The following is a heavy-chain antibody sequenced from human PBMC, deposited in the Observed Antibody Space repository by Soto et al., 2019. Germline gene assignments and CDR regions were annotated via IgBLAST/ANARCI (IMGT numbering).Heavy chain of an antibody. V-gene: IGHV1-18*01. CDR3: ARGKADSGYYYYYLDF. CDR2: ISAYNGDT. Sequence: GASVKVSCKASGYTFTNYGITWVRQAPGQGLEWMGWISAYNGDTHYTQRLQGRVTMTTDTSTSTAYMELRGLRSDDTAVYYCARGKADSGYYYYYLDFWGKGTTVTVSS. J-gene: IGHJ6*03. CDR1: GYTFTNYG. D-gene: IGHD1-26*01.